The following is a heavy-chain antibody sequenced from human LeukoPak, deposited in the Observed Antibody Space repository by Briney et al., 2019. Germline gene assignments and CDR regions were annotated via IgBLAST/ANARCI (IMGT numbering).Heavy chain of an antibody. V-gene: IGHV1-2*02. J-gene: IGHJ3*02. CDR2: INPKSDGT. CDR3: ARGGYSYGTDAFDI. D-gene: IGHD5-18*01. CDR1: GYTFTGSY. Sequence: ASVKVSCKASGYTFTGSYIHWVRQAPGQGLEWMGWINPKSDGTNYAQKFQGRVTMTRDTSISTAYMELSRLRSDDTAVYYCARGGYSYGTDAFDIWGQGTMVTVSS.